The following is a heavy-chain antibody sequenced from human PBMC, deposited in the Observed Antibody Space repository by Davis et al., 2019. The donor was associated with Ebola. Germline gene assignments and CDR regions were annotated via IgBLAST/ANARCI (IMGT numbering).Heavy chain of an antibody. Sequence: GESLKISCAASGFTFSDYYMSWIRQAPGKGLEWLSYISTYGTTIYYGDSAKGRFTISRDNAKNSLYLQMHSLRPEDTAVYYCARGERRYYDYNGMDVWGQGTTVTVSS. CDR1: GFTFSDYY. CDR3: ARGERRYYDYNGMDV. J-gene: IGHJ6*02. V-gene: IGHV3-11*01. D-gene: IGHD1-1*01. CDR2: ISTYGTTI.